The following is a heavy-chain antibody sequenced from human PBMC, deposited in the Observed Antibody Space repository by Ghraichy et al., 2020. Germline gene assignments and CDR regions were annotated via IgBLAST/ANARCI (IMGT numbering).Heavy chain of an antibody. Sequence: SETLSLTCAVYGGSFSGYYWSWIRQPPGKGLEWIGEINHSGSTNYNPSLKSRVTISVDTSKNQFSLKLSSVTAADTAVYYCARDHRDIVVVPAAIPGDAFDIWGQGTMVTVSS. CDR1: GGSFSGYY. CDR3: ARDHRDIVVVPAAIPGDAFDI. V-gene: IGHV4-34*01. J-gene: IGHJ3*02. CDR2: INHSGST. D-gene: IGHD2-2*02.